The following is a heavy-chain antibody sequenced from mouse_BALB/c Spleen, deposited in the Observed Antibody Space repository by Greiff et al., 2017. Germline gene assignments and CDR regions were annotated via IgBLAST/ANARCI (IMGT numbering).Heavy chain of an antibody. CDR1: GFAFSSYD. J-gene: IGHJ3*01. CDR3: ARTRDWFAY. CDR2: ISSGGGST. V-gene: IGHV5-12-1*01. Sequence: EVQLVESGGGLVKPGGSLKLSCAASGFAFSSYDMSWVRQTPEKRLEWVAYISSGGGSTYYPDTVKGRFTISRDNAKNTLYLQMSSLKSEDTAMYYCARTRDWFAYWGQGTLVTVSA.